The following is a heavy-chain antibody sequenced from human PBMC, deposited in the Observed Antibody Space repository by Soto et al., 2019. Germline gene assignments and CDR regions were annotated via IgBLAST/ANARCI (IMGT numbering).Heavy chain of an antibody. V-gene: IGHV1-24*01. CDR1: GYTLTELS. CDR3: ATVKGRYDSSGYYFDY. CDR2: FDPEDGET. Sequence: ASVKVSCKVSGYTLTELSMHWARQAPGKGLEWMGGFDPEDGETIYAQKFQGRVTMTEDTSTDTAYMELSSLRSEDTAVYYCATVKGRYDSSGYYFDYSGQATLVTVSS. D-gene: IGHD3-22*01. J-gene: IGHJ4*02.